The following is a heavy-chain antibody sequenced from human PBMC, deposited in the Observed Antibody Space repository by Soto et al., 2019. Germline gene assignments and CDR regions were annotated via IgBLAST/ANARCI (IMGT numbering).Heavy chain of an antibody. Sequence: GGSLRLSCAASGFTFSSYAMSWVRQAPGKGLEWVSAISGSGGGTYYADSVKGRFTISRDNSKNTLYLQMNSLRAEDTAVYYCAKVSLLRKWFGELMEFDYWGQGTLVTVS. CDR3: AKVSLLRKWFGELMEFDY. CDR1: GFTFSSYA. CDR2: ISGSGGGT. D-gene: IGHD3-10*01. J-gene: IGHJ4*02. V-gene: IGHV3-23*01.